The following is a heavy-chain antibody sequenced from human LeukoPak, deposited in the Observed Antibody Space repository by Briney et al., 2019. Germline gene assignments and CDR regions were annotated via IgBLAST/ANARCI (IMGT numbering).Heavy chain of an antibody. D-gene: IGHD1-26*01. CDR3: AILGDISWELLTAGGDY. CDR1: VYTHTGLS. CDR2: FDPEDGET. Sequence: ASVKVSRKVSVYTHTGLSMNWVRQAPGKGLEWMGGFDPEDGETIYAQKFQGRVTMTEDTSTDTAYMELSSLRSDDTAVYYCAILGDISWELLTAGGDYWGQGTLVTVSS. J-gene: IGHJ4*02. V-gene: IGHV1-24*01.